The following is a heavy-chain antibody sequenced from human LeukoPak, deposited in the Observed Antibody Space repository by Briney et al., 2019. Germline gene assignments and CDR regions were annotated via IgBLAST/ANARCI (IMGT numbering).Heavy chain of an antibody. J-gene: IGHJ4*02. CDR2: INWNGGNT. D-gene: IGHD6-13*01. CDR3: ARIRRGSSSWYYFDS. CDR1: GFTYDDYG. Sequence: PGGSLRLSCAVSGFTYDDYGMSWVRQAPGKGLGWVSGINWNGGNTGYADSVKGRFTISRDNAKNSLYLQMNSLRAEDTALYYCARIRRGSSSWYYFDSWGQGTLVTVSS. V-gene: IGHV3-20*04.